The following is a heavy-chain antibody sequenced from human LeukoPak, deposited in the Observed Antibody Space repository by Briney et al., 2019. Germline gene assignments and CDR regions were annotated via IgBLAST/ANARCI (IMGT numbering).Heavy chain of an antibody. D-gene: IGHD1-26*01. CDR3: AREVGVADY. J-gene: IGHJ4*02. CDR1: GYSISSGYY. Sequence: SETLSLTCTVSGYSISSGYYWGWIRQPPGKGLEWIGSIYHSGSTYYNPSLKSRVTISVDTSKNQFSLKLSSVTAADTAVYYCAREVGVADYWGQGTLVTVSS. CDR2: IYHSGST. V-gene: IGHV4-38-2*02.